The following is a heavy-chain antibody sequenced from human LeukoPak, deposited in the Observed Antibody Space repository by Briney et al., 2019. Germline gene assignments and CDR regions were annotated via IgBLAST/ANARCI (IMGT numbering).Heavy chain of an antibody. CDR2: ISYSGSP. CDR3: ARERSMVRGVSWFDP. CDR1: GYSISSIFY. D-gene: IGHD3-10*01. Sequence: SETLSLTCTVSGYSISSIFYWGWIRQPPGKGLEWIGYISYSGSPNYNPSLKSRVTISVDTSKNQFSLKLSSVTAADTAVYFCARERSMVRGVSWFDPWGQGTLVTVSS. J-gene: IGHJ5*02. V-gene: IGHV4-61*01.